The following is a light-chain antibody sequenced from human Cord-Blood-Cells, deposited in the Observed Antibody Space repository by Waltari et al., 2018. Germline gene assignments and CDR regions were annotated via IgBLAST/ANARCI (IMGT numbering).Light chain of an antibody. V-gene: IGKV3-11*01. Sequence: EIVLTQSPATLSLSPGERATLSCRASQSVSNYLAWYQQKPGQAPRHLIYDASNRATGIPTRFRGSGSETDFTLTISSLEPKDFAVYYCQQRSNLITFGQGTRLEMK. J-gene: IGKJ5*01. CDR2: DAS. CDR1: QSVSNY. CDR3: QQRSNLIT.